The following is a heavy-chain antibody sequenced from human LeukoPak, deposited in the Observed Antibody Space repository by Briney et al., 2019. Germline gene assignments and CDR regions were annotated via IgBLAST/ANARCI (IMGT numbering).Heavy chain of an antibody. J-gene: IGHJ5*02. D-gene: IGHD6-13*01. V-gene: IGHV1-69*13. CDR3: ATDHSAVEQLPHLGSWSDR. Sequence: ASVTVSCMASGGTFSHYAIRWVRQAPGQGLEWMGGIIPIFGTANYAQKFQGTVTITADESTSTAYMELSSLRSEDTAVYYCATDHSAVEQLPHLGSWSDRWGEGTLVTVSS. CDR1: GGTFSHYA. CDR2: IIPIFGTA.